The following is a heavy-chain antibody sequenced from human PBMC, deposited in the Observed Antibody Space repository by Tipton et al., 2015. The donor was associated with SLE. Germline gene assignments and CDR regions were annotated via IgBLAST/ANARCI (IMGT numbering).Heavy chain of an antibody. J-gene: IGHJ1*01. V-gene: IGHV3-30*18. Sequence: SLRLSCAASGFTVSSNYMSWVRQAPGKGLEWVAVIWYDGSRIFYADSVKGRFTISRDNSKKTLYLQMNSLRTEDTAIYYCAKDVDSSGYEFLEHWGQGTLVTVSS. CDR1: GFTVSSNY. D-gene: IGHD3-22*01. CDR3: AKDVDSSGYEFLEH. CDR2: IWYDGSRI.